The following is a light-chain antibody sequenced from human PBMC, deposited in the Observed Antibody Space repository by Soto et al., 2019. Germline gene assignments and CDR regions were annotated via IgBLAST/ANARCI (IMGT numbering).Light chain of an antibody. CDR2: AAS. CDR3: QQGISFPLT. V-gene: IGKV1-12*01. J-gene: IGKJ4*01. Sequence: IQMTQSPSSVSASVGDRVTITCRASQDVKSWLAWYQQKVGKAPKLLINAASTLHTGVPSRFSGSGAGTEFNFTISSLQPEDFATYYSQQGISFPLTFGGGTRVEIK. CDR1: QDVKSW.